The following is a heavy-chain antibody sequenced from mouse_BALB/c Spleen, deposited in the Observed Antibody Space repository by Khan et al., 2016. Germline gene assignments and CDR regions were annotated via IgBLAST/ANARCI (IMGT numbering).Heavy chain of an antibody. D-gene: IGHD2-4*01. CDR2: IYPSAIYT. Sequence: QVQLQQPGAELVRPGASVKLSCKASGYTFPSYWINWMKQRPGHGLEWIGNIYPSAIYTNYNPKFKDKATLTVDKSSSTAYMQLSSPTTEYSSIYYCTRGESTMIRGFAYWGQGTLGTGSA. J-gene: IGHJ3*01. CDR1: GYTFPSYW. V-gene: IGHV1-69*02. CDR3: TRGESTMIRGFAY.